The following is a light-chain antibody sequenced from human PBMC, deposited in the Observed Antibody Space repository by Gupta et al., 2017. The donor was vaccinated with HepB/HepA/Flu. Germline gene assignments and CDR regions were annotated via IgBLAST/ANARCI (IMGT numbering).Light chain of an antibody. Sequence: EVVLTQSPVTLPLSPGERATLSCRASQSIFSYLAWYQQKPGQAPRLLIYDASNRATDIPARFSGSGSGTDFTLTISSLEPEDFAVYYCQHRLYWPLTFGGGTKVEIK. J-gene: IGKJ4*01. CDR3: QHRLYWPLT. CDR1: QSIFSY. CDR2: DAS. V-gene: IGKV3-11*01.